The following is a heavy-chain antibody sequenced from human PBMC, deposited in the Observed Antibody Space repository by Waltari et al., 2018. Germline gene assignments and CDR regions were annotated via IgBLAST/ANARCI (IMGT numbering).Heavy chain of an antibody. V-gene: IGHV3-15*07. CDR2: IKSDTYGGTT. CDR1: GFTFNNAW. J-gene: IGHJ4*02. D-gene: IGHD3-10*01. Sequence: EVQLVESGGGLVEPGGSLRLSCVASGFTFNNAWMHWVRQAPGKGLEWLGRIKSDTYGGTTDYAAPVKGRFTISRDDSKNTLYLQMNSLKTEDTAVYYCTQIALWFGDPVDYWGQGTLVTVSA. CDR3: TQIALWFGDPVDY.